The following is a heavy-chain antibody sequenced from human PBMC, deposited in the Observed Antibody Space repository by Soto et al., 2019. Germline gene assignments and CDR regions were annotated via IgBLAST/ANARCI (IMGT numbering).Heavy chain of an antibody. V-gene: IGHV3-66*01. CDR3: ARGAGYSSGWPYYFDY. CDR1: GVTVSSNF. J-gene: IGHJ4*02. CDR2: LYSGGST. Sequence: EVQLVESGGDLVQPGESLRLSCAASGVTVSSNFMTWVRQAPGKGLEWVSVLYSGGSTYYLDALKGRFSISRDDSKNTLYLQMNSLRAEDTAVYYCARGAGYSSGWPYYFDYWGQGTLVTVSS. D-gene: IGHD6-19*01.